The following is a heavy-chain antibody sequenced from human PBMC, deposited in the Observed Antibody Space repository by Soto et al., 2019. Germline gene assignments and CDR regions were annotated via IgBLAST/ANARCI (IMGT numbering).Heavy chain of an antibody. V-gene: IGHV4-59*01. D-gene: IGHD6-13*01. CDR2: IYYSGST. Sequence: SETLSLTCTVSGGSISSYYWSWIRQPPGKGLEWIGYIYYSGSTNYNPSLKSRVTISVDTSKNQFSLKLSSVTAADTAVYYCARESANGMESYFDYWGQGTLVTVSS. J-gene: IGHJ4*02. CDR3: ARESANGMESYFDY. CDR1: GGSISSYY.